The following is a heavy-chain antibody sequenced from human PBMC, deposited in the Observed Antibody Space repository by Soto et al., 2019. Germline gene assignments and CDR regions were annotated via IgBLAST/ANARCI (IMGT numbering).Heavy chain of an antibody. CDR1: AGSLSSISYY. V-gene: IGHV4-39*01. Sequence: SETLSLTCTVCAGSLSSISYYWDWIRPPPGKGLEWVESIVLTGNIYYIPSLKSRVTISVDTAGNQATLMVNSVSAPNTATDYCASLHCRGGSCDNPGFGSCGQGAWVGVSS. J-gene: IGHJ4*02. CDR2: IVLTGNI. CDR3: ASLHCRGGSCDNPGFGS. D-gene: IGHD2-15*01.